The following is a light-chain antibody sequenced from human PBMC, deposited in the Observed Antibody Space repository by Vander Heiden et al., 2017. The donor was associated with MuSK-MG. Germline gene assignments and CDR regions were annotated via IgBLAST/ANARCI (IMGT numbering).Light chain of an antibody. J-gene: IGKJ1*01. Sequence: DIVMTQFPDSLAVSLGERATINCKSSQSVFDSSNNRKYLAWYQQKAGQPPKVLIYWASTRQSGVPDRFSGSGSGTDFTLTISSLQAEDVAVYYCQQDDTSPQTFGQGTKVEIK. CDR1: QSVFDSSNNRKY. V-gene: IGKV4-1*01. CDR3: QQDDTSPQT. CDR2: WAS.